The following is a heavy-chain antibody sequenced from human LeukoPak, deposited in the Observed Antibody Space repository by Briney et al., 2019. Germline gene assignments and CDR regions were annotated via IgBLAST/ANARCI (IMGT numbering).Heavy chain of an antibody. CDR3: ARRRSSPPGYYYYYMDV. V-gene: IGHV4-59*08. CDR2: MLDSVTS. J-gene: IGHJ6*03. D-gene: IGHD6-13*01. CDR1: GGSFSSHY. Sequence: SSETLSLTCTVSGGSFSSHYWGWIRQSPGKGLEWIAYMLDSVTSKDNPSLKSRLTLSADTPKNQFSLKLSSVTAADTAVYYCARRRSSPPGYYYYYMDVWGKGTTVTVSS.